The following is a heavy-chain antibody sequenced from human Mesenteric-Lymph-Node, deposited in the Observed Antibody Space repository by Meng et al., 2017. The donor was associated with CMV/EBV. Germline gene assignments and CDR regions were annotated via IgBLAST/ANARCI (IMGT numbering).Heavy chain of an antibody. J-gene: IGHJ4*02. CDR2: INHSGST. CDR3: ARAPGWTISKKPFDW. CDR1: GGSFSGYY. Sequence: VYGGSFSGYYWNWIRQTPGKGLEWIGEINHSGSTNYNASLKTRVTMSVDTSKNQFSLRLTSVTAADTAVYYCARAPGWTISKKPFDWWGQGTLVTVSS. V-gene: IGHV4-34*01. D-gene: IGHD6-19*01.